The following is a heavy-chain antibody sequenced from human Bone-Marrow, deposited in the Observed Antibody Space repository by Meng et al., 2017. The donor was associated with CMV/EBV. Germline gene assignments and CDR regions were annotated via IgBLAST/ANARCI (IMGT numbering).Heavy chain of an antibody. Sequence: ASVKVSCKASGYTFTSYDINWVRQATGQGLEWMGWMNPNSGNTGYAQKFQGRVTMTRNTSISTAYMELSSLRSEDTAVYYCARDDPLDHRSDYWGQGTLVTFSS. CDR1: GYTFTSYD. CDR3: ARDDPLDHRSDY. J-gene: IGHJ4*02. V-gene: IGHV1-8*01. CDR2: MNPNSGNT.